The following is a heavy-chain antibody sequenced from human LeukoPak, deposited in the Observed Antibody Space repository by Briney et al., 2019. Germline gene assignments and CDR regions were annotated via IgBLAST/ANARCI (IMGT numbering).Heavy chain of an antibody. D-gene: IGHD3-22*01. CDR1: GYTFTSYA. J-gene: IGHJ4*02. V-gene: IGHV7-4-1*02. CDR2: INTYTGNP. Sequence: EASVKVSCKASGYTFTSYAMNWVRQAPGQGLEWMGWINTYTGNPTYAQGFTGRFVFSLDTSVSTAYLQINNLETEDTAVYYCARWDYDSSGYALYYFDYWGQGTLVTVSS. CDR3: ARWDYDSSGYALYYFDY.